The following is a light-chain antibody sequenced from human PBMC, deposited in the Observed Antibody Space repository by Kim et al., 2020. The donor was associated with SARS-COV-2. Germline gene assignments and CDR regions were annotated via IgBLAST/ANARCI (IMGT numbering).Light chain of an antibody. CDR3: QTWGTGNHV. Sequence: QLVLTQPPSASASLGASVKLTCTLSSGHSNYAIAWHQQQPEKGPRYLMKINNDGSHKKGEGIPDRFSGSSSGAERYLTISSLQSEDEADYYCQTWGTGNHVFGAGTKVTVL. V-gene: IGLV4-69*01. CDR1: SGHSNYA. J-gene: IGLJ1*01. CDR2: INNDGSH.